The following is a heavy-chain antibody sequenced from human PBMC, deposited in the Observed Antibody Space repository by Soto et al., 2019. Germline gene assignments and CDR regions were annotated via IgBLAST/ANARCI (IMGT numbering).Heavy chain of an antibody. J-gene: IGHJ4*02. CDR3: AKGCRAPFCYFLVN. CDR2: ISNDGNEK. V-gene: IGHV3-30*18. Sequence: QVQLVESGGGVVQPGRSLRLSCVASGFTFNTDGMHWARQAPGKGLEWVAIISNDGNEKKYIDSVKGRFTISRDNSKNTLYLDMNSLRPEDTAVYFCAKGCRAPFCYFLVNWGQGTLVTVSS. CDR1: GFTFNTDG. D-gene: IGHD3-10*01.